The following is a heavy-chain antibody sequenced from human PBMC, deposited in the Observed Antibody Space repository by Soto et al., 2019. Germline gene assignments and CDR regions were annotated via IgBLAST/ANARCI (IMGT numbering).Heavy chain of an antibody. CDR1: GGSISPYY. Sequence: QVQLQESGPGLVKPSETLSLTCTVSGGSISPYYWSWIRQPPGKGLEWIGYVYYSGNTNYNPSLGSRVPTSVDTSRNRFSLNLTSATAADTAVYYCARKGAAASYAHYYMDVWGRGTAVTVSS. V-gene: IGHV4-59*01. CDR3: ARKGAAASYAHYYMDV. CDR2: VYYSGNT. J-gene: IGHJ6*03. D-gene: IGHD6-13*01.